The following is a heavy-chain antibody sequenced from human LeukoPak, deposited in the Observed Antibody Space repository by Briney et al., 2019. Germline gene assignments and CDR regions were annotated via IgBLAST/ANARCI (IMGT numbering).Heavy chain of an antibody. CDR1: GDSISSSNYY. V-gene: IGHV4-39*01. D-gene: IGHD3-3*01. Sequence: PSETLPLTCNVSGDSISSSNYYWAWIRQPPGKGLEWNGNRYSSGTPHFSPARRSRLTMSAHHSKNQLFLKMISVTAPDTAVYYCARHNMDLSDFDCWGQGTLVTVSS. J-gene: IGHJ4*02. CDR2: RYSSGTP. CDR3: ARHNMDLSDFDC.